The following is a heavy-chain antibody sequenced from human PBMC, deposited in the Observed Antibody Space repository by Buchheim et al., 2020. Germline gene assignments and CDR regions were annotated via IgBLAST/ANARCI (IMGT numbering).Heavy chain of an antibody. J-gene: IGHJ6*02. D-gene: IGHD1-7*01. V-gene: IGHV3-48*01. CDR3: ARDQKLELLGYKAYYYYGMDV. Sequence: EVQLVESGGGLVQPGGSLRLSCAASGFTFSSYSMNWVRQAPGKGLEWVSYISSSSSTIYYADSVKGRFTISRDNAKNSLYLQMNSLRAEDTAVYYCARDQKLELLGYKAYYYYGMDVWGQGTT. CDR2: ISSSSSTI. CDR1: GFTFSSYS.